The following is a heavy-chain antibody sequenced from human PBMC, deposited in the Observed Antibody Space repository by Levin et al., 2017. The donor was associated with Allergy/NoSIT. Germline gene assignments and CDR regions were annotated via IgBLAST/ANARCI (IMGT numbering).Heavy chain of an antibody. D-gene: IGHD4-11*01. CDR2: IIPIFGTA. CDR3: ARARSNYVESFDY. J-gene: IGHJ4*02. V-gene: IGHV1-69*13. CDR1: GGTFSSYA. Sequence: AASVKVSCKASGGTFSSYAISWVRQAPGQGLEWMGGIIPIFGTANYAQKFQGRVTITADESTSTAYMELSSLRSEDTAVYYCARARSNYVESFDYWGQGTLVTVSS.